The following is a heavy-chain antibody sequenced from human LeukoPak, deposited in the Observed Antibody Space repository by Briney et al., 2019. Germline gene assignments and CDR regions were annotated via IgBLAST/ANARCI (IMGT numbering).Heavy chain of an antibody. CDR2: INHSGST. D-gene: IGHD6-6*01. CDR1: GGSFSGYY. V-gene: IGHV4-34*01. J-gene: IGHJ5*02. CDR3: ARSLPYSSSMCPNWFDP. Sequence: SETLSLTCAVYGGSFSGYYWSWIRQPPGKGLEWIGEINHSGSTNYNPSLKSRVTISVDTSKNQFSLKLSSVTAADTAVYYCARSLPYSSSMCPNWFDPWGQGTLVTVSS.